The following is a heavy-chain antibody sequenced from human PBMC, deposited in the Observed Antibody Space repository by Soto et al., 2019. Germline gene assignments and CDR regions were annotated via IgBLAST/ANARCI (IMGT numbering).Heavy chain of an antibody. V-gene: IGHV3-33*01. CDR3: ARRYCSGGSCYDAFDI. Sequence: GGSLRLSCAASGFTFSSYGMHWVRQAPGKGLEWVAVIWYDGSNKYYADSVKGRFTISRDNSKNTLYLQMNSLRAEDTAVYYCARRYCSGGSCYDAFDIWGQGTMVTVSS. CDR2: IWYDGSNK. CDR1: GFTFSSYG. D-gene: IGHD2-15*01. J-gene: IGHJ3*02.